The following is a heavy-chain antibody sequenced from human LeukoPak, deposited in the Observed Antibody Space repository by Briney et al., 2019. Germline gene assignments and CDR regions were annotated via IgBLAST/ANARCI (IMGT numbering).Heavy chain of an antibody. J-gene: IGHJ3*02. V-gene: IGHV3-66*01. CDR2: IYSGGST. Sequence: GGSLRLSCAASGFTVSSNYMSWVRQAPGKGLEWVSVIYSGGSTYYADSVKGRFTISRDNSKNTLYLQMNSLRAEDTAVYYCARTLWPYDAYDIWGQGTMVTVSS. D-gene: IGHD2-21*01. CDR1: GFTVSSNY. CDR3: ARTLWPYDAYDI.